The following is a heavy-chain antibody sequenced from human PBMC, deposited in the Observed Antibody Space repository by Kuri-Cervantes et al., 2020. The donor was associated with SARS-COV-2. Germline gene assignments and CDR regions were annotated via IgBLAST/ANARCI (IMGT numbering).Heavy chain of an antibody. J-gene: IGHJ3*02. Sequence: SETLSLTCTVSRGSVISTNHYWGCIRQTPGKGLEWIASIYYNGRTYYNPSLESRVTISVDTSKNQFSLKLSSVTAADTAVYYCAREDIVVVPAASDAFDIWGQGTMVTVSS. V-gene: IGHV4-39*07. CDR1: RGSVISTNHY. D-gene: IGHD2-2*01. CDR3: AREDIVVVPAASDAFDI. CDR2: IYYNGRT.